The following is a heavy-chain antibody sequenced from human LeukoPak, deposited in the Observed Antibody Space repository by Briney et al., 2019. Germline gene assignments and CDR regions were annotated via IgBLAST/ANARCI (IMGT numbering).Heavy chain of an antibody. CDR2: IYHSGST. CDR3: ARSIAARPFDY. Sequence: SQTLSLTCTVSGGSISSGGYYWSWIRRPPGKGLEWIGYIYHSGSTYYNPSLKSRVTISVGRSKNQFSLKLSSVTAADTAVYYCARSIAARPFDYWGQGTLVTVSS. CDR1: GGSISSGGYY. J-gene: IGHJ4*02. D-gene: IGHD6-6*01. V-gene: IGHV4-30-2*01.